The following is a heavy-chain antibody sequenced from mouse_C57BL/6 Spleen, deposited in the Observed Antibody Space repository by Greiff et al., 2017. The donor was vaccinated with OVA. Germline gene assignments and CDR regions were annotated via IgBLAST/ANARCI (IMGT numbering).Heavy chain of an antibody. D-gene: IGHD1-1*01. CDR3: ARKDTTVVATGDY. V-gene: IGHV1-64*01. Sequence: VQLQQPGAELVKPGASVKLSCKASGYTFTSYWMHWVKQRPGQGLEWIGMIHPNSGSTNYNEKFKSKATLTVDKSSSTAYMQLSSLTSEDSAVYYCARKDTTVVATGDYWGQGTTLTVSS. CDR2: IHPNSGST. J-gene: IGHJ2*01. CDR1: GYTFTSYW.